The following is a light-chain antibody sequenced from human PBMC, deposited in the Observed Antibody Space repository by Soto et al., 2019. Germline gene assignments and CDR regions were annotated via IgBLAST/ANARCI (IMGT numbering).Light chain of an antibody. CDR1: HILLHTDGETY. V-gene: IGKV2D-29*01. CDR2: EVS. J-gene: IGKJ3*01. CDR3: MHRLKFQFT. Sequence: VMTQIPLSRSFTPGQRCSISCKSSHILLHTDGETYLSWFLQRPGQPPQLLTYEVSNRFSGVPDRFSGSGSATDFTLKISRVEAEDVGVYYCMHRLKFQFTFGPGTKVDNK.